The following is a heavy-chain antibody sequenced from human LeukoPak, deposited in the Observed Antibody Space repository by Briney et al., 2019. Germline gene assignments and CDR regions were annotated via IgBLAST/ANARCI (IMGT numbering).Heavy chain of an antibody. Sequence: PGGSLRLSCAASGFTFSSYSMNWVRQAPGKGLEWVSYISSDTTTIYYADSVKGRFTISRDNGKNSLYLQMNSLRAEDTAVYYCARDKGYWGQGTLVTVSS. CDR2: ISSDTTTI. CDR1: GFTFSSYS. V-gene: IGHV3-48*01. J-gene: IGHJ4*02. CDR3: ARDKGY.